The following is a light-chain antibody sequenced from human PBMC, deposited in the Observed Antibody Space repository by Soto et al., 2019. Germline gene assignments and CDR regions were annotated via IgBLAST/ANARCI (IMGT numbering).Light chain of an antibody. CDR1: SRDVGAFNY. J-gene: IGLJ3*02. V-gene: IGLV2-14*01. CDR2: EVN. Sequence: QSALTQPASVSGSPGQSITISCTGTSRDVGAFNYVSWYQQHPDKAPKLLISEVNNRPSGVSHRFSGSKSGNTASPTISGLQPADEADYYCSSYTTSGTYVLFGGGTKVTVL. CDR3: SSYTTSGTYVL.